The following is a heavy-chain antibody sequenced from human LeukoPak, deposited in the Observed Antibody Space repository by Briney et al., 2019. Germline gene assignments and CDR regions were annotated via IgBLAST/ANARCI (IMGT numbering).Heavy chain of an antibody. V-gene: IGHV3-23*01. CDR2: ISGSAAST. D-gene: IGHD3-22*01. Sequence: PGGSLRLSCAAFGFTFNNYAMSWVRQAPGKGLEWVSSISGSAASTYYADSVKGRFTVSRDNSKNTLYLQMNSLRAEDTAVYYRARAVDYYDSSGYPSYYFDYWGQGTLVTVSS. J-gene: IGHJ4*02. CDR1: GFTFNNYA. CDR3: ARAVDYYDSSGYPSYYFDY.